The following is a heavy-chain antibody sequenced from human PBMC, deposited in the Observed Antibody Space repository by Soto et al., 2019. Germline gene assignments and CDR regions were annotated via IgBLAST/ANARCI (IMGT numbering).Heavy chain of an antibody. CDR2: ITHSESI. CDR1: GGSFSGYY. V-gene: IGHV4-34*01. Sequence: SETLSLTCAVYGGSFSGYYWSWIRQPPGKGLEWIGEITHSESINYSPSLKSRVTISVDTSKNQFSLKLSSVTAADTAVYYCARGGQLELGNYYYYYMDVWGKGTTVTVSS. D-gene: IGHD1-1*01. J-gene: IGHJ6*03. CDR3: ARGGQLELGNYYYYYMDV.